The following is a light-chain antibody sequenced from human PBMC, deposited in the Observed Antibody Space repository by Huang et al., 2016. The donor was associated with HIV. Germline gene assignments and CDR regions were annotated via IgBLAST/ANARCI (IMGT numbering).Light chain of an antibody. CDR3: QQHDNWPWT. J-gene: IGKJ1*01. Sequence: EIVLTPSPATLSVSPGERATLSCRASQSVSINLAWYRQRPGQAPRLLIYGPSTRASGGPARVSGSGSGTDFTLTINSLQSEDFGVYYCQQHDNWPWTFGQGTKVENK. CDR2: GPS. CDR1: QSVSIN. V-gene: IGKV3-15*01.